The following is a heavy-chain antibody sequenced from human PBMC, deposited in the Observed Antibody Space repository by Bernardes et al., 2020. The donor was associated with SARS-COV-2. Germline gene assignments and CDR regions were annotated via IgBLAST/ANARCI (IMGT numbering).Heavy chain of an antibody. CDR3: TSTFYYDSSGDR. J-gene: IGHJ4*02. D-gene: IGHD3-22*01. V-gene: IGHV3-15*01. CDR1: GFTCSGVW. Sequence: ASRRRSYAASGFTCSGVWMSWVRQAPGKGLEWLGRIKSKRDGGSADYAAPVEGRFTISRDDSKNTLYLQMSSLKTEDTAVYYCTSTFYYDSSGDRWGQGTLVTVSS. CDR2: IKSKRDGGSA.